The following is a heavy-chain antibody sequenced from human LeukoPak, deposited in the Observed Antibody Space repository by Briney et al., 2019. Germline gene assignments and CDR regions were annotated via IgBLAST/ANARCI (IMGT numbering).Heavy chain of an antibody. CDR2: MNPNSGNT. D-gene: IGHD3-22*01. V-gene: IGHV1-8*01. J-gene: IGHJ5*02. CDR3: ARGLEHYYDSSGLETTTNWFDP. CDR1: GYTFTSYD. Sequence: ASVKVSCKASGYTFTSYDINWVRQATGQGLEWMGRMNPNSGNTGYAQKFQGRVTMTRNTSISTAYMELSSLRSEDTAVYYCARGLEHYYDSSGLETTTNWFDPWGQGTLVTVSS.